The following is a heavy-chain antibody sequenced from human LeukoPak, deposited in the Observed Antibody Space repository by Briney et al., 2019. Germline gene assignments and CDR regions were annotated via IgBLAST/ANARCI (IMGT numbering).Heavy chain of an antibody. D-gene: IGHD6-13*01. CDR1: GGSISSYY. CDR3: ARLTFRGRQLVPNYFGY. Sequence: SETLSLTCTVSGGSISSYYWSWIRQPPGKGLEGIGYIYYSGSTNYNPPLKSRVTISVDTSKNQFSLQLSSVTAADTAVYYCARLTFRGRQLVPNYFGYWGQGTLVTVSS. J-gene: IGHJ4*02. V-gene: IGHV4-59*08. CDR2: IYYSGST.